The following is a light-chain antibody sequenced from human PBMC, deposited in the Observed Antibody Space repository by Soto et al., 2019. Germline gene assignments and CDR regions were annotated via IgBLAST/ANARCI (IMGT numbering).Light chain of an antibody. CDR3: SSYTSGSTLV. CDR2: EVS. CDR1: SSDIGSNNY. V-gene: IGLV2-14*01. Sequence: QSALTQPASVSGSPGQSITISCTGTSSDIGSNNYVSWFQQRPGKAPTLIIYEVSNRPSGVSTHFSGSKSGNTASLTISGLQAEDEADYYCSSYTSGSTLVFGGGTKVTVL. J-gene: IGLJ2*01.